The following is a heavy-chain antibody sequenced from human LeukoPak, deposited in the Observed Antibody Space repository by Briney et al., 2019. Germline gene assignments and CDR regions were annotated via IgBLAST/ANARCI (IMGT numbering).Heavy chain of an antibody. CDR2: ISGSGGST. J-gene: IGHJ4*02. D-gene: IGHD3-10*01. CDR3: AKGRGVRGVPPEFDY. Sequence: GGSLRLSCAASGFTFSSYGMSWVRQAPGKGLEWVSAISGSGGSTYYADSVKGRFTISRDNSKNTLYLQMNSLRAEDTAVYYCAKGRGVRGVPPEFDYWGQGTLVTVSS. CDR1: GFTFSSYG. V-gene: IGHV3-23*01.